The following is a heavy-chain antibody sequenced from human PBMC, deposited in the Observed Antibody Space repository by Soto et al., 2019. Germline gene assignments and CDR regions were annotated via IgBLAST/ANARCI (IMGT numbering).Heavy chain of an antibody. CDR3: AKDEGTIESMAARPPPPDYYYYYGMDV. Sequence: QVQLVESGGGVVQPGRSLRLSCAASGFTFSSYGMHWVRQAPGKGLEWVAVISYDGSNKYYADSVKGRFTISRDNSKNTLYLQMNSLRAEDTAVYYCAKDEGTIESMAARPPPPDYYYYYGMDVWGQGTMVTVSS. V-gene: IGHV3-30*18. J-gene: IGHJ6*02. D-gene: IGHD6-6*01. CDR1: GFTFSSYG. CDR2: ISYDGSNK.